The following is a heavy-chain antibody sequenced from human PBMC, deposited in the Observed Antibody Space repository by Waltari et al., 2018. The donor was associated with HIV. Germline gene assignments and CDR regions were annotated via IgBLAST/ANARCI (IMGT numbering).Heavy chain of an antibody. CDR1: GGSFSGSY. CDR2: INHSGTT. V-gene: IGHV4-34*02. Sequence: QVQLQQWGARQLKASHTLSLTCAVYGGSFSGSYWTWSRQSPGKGLEWIGEINHSGTTNYTPSLKSRVTISRDTSKNQFALKLTSVTAADTAVYYCAREAGYNSGWYGGYYFDFWGQGALVTVSS. J-gene: IGHJ4*02. D-gene: IGHD6-19*01. CDR3: AREAGYNSGWYGGYYFDF.